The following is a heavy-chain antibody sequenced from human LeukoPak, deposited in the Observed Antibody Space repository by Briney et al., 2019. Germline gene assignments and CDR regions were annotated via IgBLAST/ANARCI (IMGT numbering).Heavy chain of an antibody. CDR2: IYSSGST. Sequence: SETLSLTCTVSGGSISSYYWSWIRQPPGKGLEWIGYIYSSGSTNYNPSLKSRVTISVETSKNQFSLKLKSVTAADTAVYYCARGGYYGSGNDFRFDPWGQGTLVTVSS. J-gene: IGHJ5*02. CDR3: ARGGYYGSGNDFRFDP. D-gene: IGHD3-10*01. CDR1: GGSISSYY. V-gene: IGHV4-59*01.